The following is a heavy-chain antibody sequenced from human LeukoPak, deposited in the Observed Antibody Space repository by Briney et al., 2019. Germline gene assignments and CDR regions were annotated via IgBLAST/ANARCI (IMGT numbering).Heavy chain of an antibody. V-gene: IGHV4-39*01. CDR3: ASPVVGSGYYFDY. D-gene: IGHD2-21*01. CDR1: GGSISSSSYY. CDR2: IYYSGST. Sequence: PSETLSLTCTVSGGSISSSSYYWGWIRQPPGKGLEWIGSIYYSGSTYYNPSLKSRVTISVDTSKNQFSLKLSSVTAADTAVYYCASPVVGSGYYFDYWGQGTLVTVSS. J-gene: IGHJ4*02.